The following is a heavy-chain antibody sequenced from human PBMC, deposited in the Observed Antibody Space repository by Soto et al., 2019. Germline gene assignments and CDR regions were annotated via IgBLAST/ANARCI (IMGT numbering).Heavy chain of an antibody. J-gene: IGHJ6*02. V-gene: IGHV1-18*01. CDR3: GKDRDSNSWPSRDV. CDR1: GYTFTRNG. CDR2: ISPKSGSI. D-gene: IGHD3-22*01. Sequence: QVHLVQSGAEVKKPGASVNVSCKTSGYTFTRNGISWVRQAPGQGLEWMGWISPKSGSIKYAQKFQGRVIMTTDTSTSTAYMELRSLRSDDTAVYYCGKDRDSNSWPSRDVWGPGTTVTVSS.